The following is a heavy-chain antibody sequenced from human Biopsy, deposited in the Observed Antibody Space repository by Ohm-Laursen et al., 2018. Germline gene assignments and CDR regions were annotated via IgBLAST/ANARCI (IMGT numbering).Heavy chain of an antibody. CDR1: GGSFTGHY. Sequence: SDTLSLTCTVSGGSFTGHYWSWIRQPPGKGLEWIGSIFYRGSTHYKPSLKSRVNISVDTSKSQFSLKLNSVTAADTAVYYCARDYDTSGYYYVSWGQGTLVTVSS. D-gene: IGHD3-22*01. CDR3: ARDYDTSGYYYVS. CDR2: IFYRGST. V-gene: IGHV4-39*01. J-gene: IGHJ5*02.